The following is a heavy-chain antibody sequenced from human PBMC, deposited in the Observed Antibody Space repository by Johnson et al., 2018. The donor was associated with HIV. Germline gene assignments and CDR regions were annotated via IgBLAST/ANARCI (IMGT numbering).Heavy chain of an antibody. V-gene: IGHV3-7*01. D-gene: IGHD3-22*01. CDR1: GFTFSSYW. CDR3: AREGLVVRHAFDI. CDR2: IKQDGSEK. J-gene: IGHJ3*02. Sequence: VQLVESGGGVVQPGRSLRLSCAASGFTFSSYWMSWVRQAPGKGLEWVANIKQDGSEKYYVDSVKGRFTISRDNAKNSLYLQMNSLRAEDTAVYYCAREGLVVRHAFDIWGQGTMVTVSS.